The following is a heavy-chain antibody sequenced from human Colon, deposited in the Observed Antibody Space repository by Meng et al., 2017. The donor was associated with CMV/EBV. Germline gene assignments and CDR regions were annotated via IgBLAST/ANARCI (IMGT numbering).Heavy chain of an antibody. J-gene: IGHJ4*02. CDR2: IGHSGIP. CDR1: CGAVSEIS. V-gene: IGHV4-34*01. D-gene: IGHD1-26*01. CDR3: AGGSYQAWELLHY. Sequence: PWGSSLCNASDAVSPTWPFYCGAVSEISSGWIRHAAWWGLAWIGEIGHSGIPIYLYNSSLKSRVTISIDTSKNQLTLELTSVTAADTAVYNCAGGSYQAWELLHYWGQGTLVTVSS.